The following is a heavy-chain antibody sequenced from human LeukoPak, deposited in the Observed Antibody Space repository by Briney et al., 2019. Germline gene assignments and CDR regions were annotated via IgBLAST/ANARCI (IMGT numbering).Heavy chain of an antibody. J-gene: IGHJ6*02. D-gene: IGHD1-14*01. CDR2: STHSGST. CDR3: AGGITVLFGYYYYGMDV. Sequence: SETLSLTCAVYGGSFSGHYWTWIRQPPGKGLEWIGESTHSGSTNYNPSLKSRVTISVDTSKNQFSLKLSSVTAADTAVYYCAGGITVLFGYYYYGMDVWGQGTTVTVSS. V-gene: IGHV4-34*01. CDR1: GGSFSGHY.